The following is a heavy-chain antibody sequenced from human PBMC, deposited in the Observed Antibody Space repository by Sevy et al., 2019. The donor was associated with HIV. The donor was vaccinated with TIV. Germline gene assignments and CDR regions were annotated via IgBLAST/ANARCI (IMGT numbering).Heavy chain of an antibody. V-gene: IGHV1-18*01. Sequence: ASVKVSCKASGYTFTTYAITWVRQAPGEGLEWMGWISVNNGNRNYAQKVQDRVTMTTDTSTNTAYMELRSLRSDDTARYYCAGVVTSSSWPCFDYWGQGTLVTVSS. CDR3: AGVVTSSSWPCFDY. CDR2: ISVNNGNR. J-gene: IGHJ4*02. CDR1: GYTFTTYA. D-gene: IGHD6-13*01.